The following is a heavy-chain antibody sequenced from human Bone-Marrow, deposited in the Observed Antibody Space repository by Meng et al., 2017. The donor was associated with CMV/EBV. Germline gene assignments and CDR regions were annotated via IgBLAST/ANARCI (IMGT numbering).Heavy chain of an antibody. CDR3: ARGCDFWYFDL. J-gene: IGHJ2*01. D-gene: IGHD2-21*02. CDR1: GFTFSSYA. CDR2: IGSDGSST. Sequence: GESLKIYFAASGFTFSSYAMHWVRQAPGRGLEYVSAIGSDGSSTSHADSVKGRFTISRDNSKYTLFLQMGSLRAEDMAVYYCARGCDFWYFDLWGHGTLVTVSS. V-gene: IGHV3-64*02.